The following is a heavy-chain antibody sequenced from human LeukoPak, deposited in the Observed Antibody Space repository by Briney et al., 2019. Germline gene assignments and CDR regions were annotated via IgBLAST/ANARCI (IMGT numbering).Heavy chain of an antibody. CDR1: GGSISSSSYY. V-gene: IGHV4-39*07. J-gene: IGHJ4*02. CDR2: IYYSGST. Sequence: SSETLSLTCTVSGGSISSSSYYWGWIRQPPGKGLEWIGSIYYSGSTYYNPSLKSRVTMSVDTSKNQFSLRLSSVTAADTAVYYCARDGGDYYDSSGYYFDYWGQGTLVTVSS. D-gene: IGHD3-22*01. CDR3: ARDGGDYYDSSGYYFDY.